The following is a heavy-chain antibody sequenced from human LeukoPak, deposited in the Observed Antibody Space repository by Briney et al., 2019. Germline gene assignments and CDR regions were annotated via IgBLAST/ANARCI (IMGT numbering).Heavy chain of an antibody. CDR2: ISGSGIYT. D-gene: IGHD6-6*01. V-gene: IGHV3-21*01. CDR3: ARRGGSSSMDYYYHYMDV. CDR1: GFTFSSYA. J-gene: IGHJ6*03. Sequence: GGSLRLSCAASGFTFSSYAMSWVRQAPGKGLEWVSSISGSGIYTYYADSVKGRFTISRDNAKNSLYLQMNILRAEDTAVYYCARRGGSSSMDYYYHYMDVWGKGTPVTVSS.